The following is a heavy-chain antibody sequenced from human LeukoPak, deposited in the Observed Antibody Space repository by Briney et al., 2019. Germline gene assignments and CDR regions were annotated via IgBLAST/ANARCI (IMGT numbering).Heavy chain of an antibody. V-gene: IGHV4-38-2*01. D-gene: IGHD1-26*01. J-gene: IGHJ4*02. CDR1: GYSTSSGYY. CDR2: IYHRRNT. Sequence: SETLSLTCAVSGYSTSSGYYWGWIRQPPGRGLEWIGTIYHRRNTYYNPSLKSRVTISVDTSKNQFSLKVSSVTAADTAVYYCARVVGGYYLDYWGQGTLVTVSS. CDR3: ARVVGGYYLDY.